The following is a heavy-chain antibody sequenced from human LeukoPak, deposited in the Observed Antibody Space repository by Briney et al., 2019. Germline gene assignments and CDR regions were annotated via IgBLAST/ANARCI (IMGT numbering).Heavy chain of an antibody. Sequence: PSETLSLTCTVSGTSISNYYWSWIRQPPGKGLEWIGSIYYSGSTYYNPSLKSRVTISVDTSKNQFSLKLSSVTAADTAVYYCAREYVDTAMVTGLYYYYGMDVWGQGTTVTVSS. CDR1: GTSISNYY. J-gene: IGHJ6*02. CDR2: IYYSGST. D-gene: IGHD5-18*01. V-gene: IGHV4-59*05. CDR3: AREYVDTAMVTGLYYYYGMDV.